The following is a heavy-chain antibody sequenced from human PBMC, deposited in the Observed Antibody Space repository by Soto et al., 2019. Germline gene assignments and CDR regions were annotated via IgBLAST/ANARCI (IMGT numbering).Heavy chain of an antibody. CDR3: ARERPTEGMDV. D-gene: IGHD4-17*01. CDR2: IHYSGST. CDR1: GGSISSGGDH. Sequence: SETLSLTCTVSGGSISSGGDHWSWIRQHPGKGLQWIGYIHYSGSTYYNPSLKSRVTISVDTSKNQFSLKLSSVTAADTAVYYCARERPTEGMDVWGQGTTVTVSS. J-gene: IGHJ6*02. V-gene: IGHV4-31*03.